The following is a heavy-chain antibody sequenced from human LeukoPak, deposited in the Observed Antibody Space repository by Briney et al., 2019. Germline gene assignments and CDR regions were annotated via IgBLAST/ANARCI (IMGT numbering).Heavy chain of an antibody. J-gene: IGHJ4*02. V-gene: IGHV3-11*01. CDR1: GFTFSDYY. Sequence: PGGSLRLSCAASGFTFSDYYMSWIRQAPGKGLEWVSYISSSVSTIYYADSGKGRFTISRDNDKNSLYLQMNSLRAEDTAVYYCARVSSSSWTDFDYWGQGTLVTVSS. D-gene: IGHD6-13*01. CDR2: ISSSVSTI. CDR3: ARVSSSSWTDFDY.